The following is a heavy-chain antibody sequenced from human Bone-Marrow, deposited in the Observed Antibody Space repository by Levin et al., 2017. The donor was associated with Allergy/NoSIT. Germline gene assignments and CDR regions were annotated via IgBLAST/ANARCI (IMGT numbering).Heavy chain of an antibody. CDR3: ARDSVQVVEPAPDDNNQPSLLMDV. CDR2: IWYDGSNE. Sequence: PGGSLRLSCATSGFTFTTYAIHWVRQAPGKGLEWVAVIWYDGSNEYYADSVRGRFTISRDNSKNTLYLQMNSLRAEDTAVYYCARDSVQVVEPAPDDNNQPSLLMDVWGQVTTVIVSS. J-gene: IGHJ6*02. CDR1: GFTFTTYA. V-gene: IGHV3-33*01. D-gene: IGHD3-22*01.